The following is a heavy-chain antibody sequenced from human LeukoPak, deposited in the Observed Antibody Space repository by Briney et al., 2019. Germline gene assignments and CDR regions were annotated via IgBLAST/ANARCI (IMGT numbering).Heavy chain of an antibody. Sequence: GGSLRLSCAASGFTFSSYAMSWVRQAPGKGLEWVSAISGSGGSTYYADSVKGRFTISRDNSKNTLYLQVNSLRAEDAATYVCVKNQLYDTNGLHWGQGILVTVSS. CDR3: VKNQLYDTNGLH. CDR1: GFTFSSYA. D-gene: IGHD2-8*01. J-gene: IGHJ4*02. CDR2: ISGSGGST. V-gene: IGHV3-23*01.